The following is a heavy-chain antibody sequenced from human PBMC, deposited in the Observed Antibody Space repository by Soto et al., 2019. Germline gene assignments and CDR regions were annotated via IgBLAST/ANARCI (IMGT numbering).Heavy chain of an antibody. V-gene: IGHV1-3*01. CDR1: GYTFTSYA. J-gene: IGHJ6*02. Sequence: QVPLVQSGAEVKKPGASVKVSCKASGYTFTSYAMHWVRQAPGQRLEWMGWINAGNGNTKYSQKFQGRVTITRDTAASTAYMELSSLRSEDTAVYYCAGQAYYYYGMDVWGQGTTVTVSS. CDR2: INAGNGNT. CDR3: AGQAYYYYGMDV.